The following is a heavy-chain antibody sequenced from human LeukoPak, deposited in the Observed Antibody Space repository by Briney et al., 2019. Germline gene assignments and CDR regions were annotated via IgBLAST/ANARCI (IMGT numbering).Heavy chain of an antibody. CDR2: VNQDGSEK. Sequence: GGSLRLSCAASGFTFSSYWMTWVRQAPGKGLEWVANVNQDGSEKYYVDSVKGRFTVSRDNARNSVYLQMASLRVEDTAVYYCARDPVEWELLLDYWGQGTLVTVSS. J-gene: IGHJ4*02. D-gene: IGHD1-26*01. V-gene: IGHV3-7*01. CDR3: ARDPVEWELLLDY. CDR1: GFTFSSYW.